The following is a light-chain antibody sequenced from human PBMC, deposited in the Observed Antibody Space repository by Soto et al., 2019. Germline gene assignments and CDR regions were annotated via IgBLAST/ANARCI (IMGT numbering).Light chain of an antibody. CDR1: QSISSY. CDR2: AAS. J-gene: IGKJ5*01. CDR3: QQSCSTPVT. Sequence: DIHMTQSPSTLSASVGYIFTITCRASQSISSYLNWYQQKPGKAPKLLIYAASSLQSGVPSRFSGSGSGTDFTLTISSLQTEDFATYYCQQSCSTPVTFGQGTRLEIK. V-gene: IGKV1-39*01.